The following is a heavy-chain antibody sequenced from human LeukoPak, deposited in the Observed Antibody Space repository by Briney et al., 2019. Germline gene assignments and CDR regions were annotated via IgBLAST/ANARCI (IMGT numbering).Heavy chain of an antibody. V-gene: IGHV1-2*02. D-gene: IGHD2-2*01. CDR3: ARDGEYCSSTSCYGTRDWFDP. J-gene: IGHJ5*02. CDR2: INPNSGGT. CDR1: GYTFTGYY. Sequence: ASVKVSCKASGYTFTGYYMHWVRQAPGQGLEWMGWINPNSGGTNYAQKFQGRVTMTRDTSISTAYMELSRLRSDDTAVYYCARDGEYCSSTSCYGTRDWFDPWGQGTPVTVSS.